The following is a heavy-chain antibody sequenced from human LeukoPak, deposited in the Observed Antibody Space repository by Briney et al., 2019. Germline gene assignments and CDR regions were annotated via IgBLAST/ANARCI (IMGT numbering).Heavy chain of an antibody. J-gene: IGHJ4*02. V-gene: IGHV3-21*01. CDR3: ARVGYSLFNFDY. CDR1: GFTFSNYN. Sequence: GGSLRLSCAASGFTFSNYNMNWVRQAPGKGLEWVSSISSSGNYIYYADSVKGRSTISRDNAANSLYLLMNSLRVEDTAVYYCARVGYSLFNFDYWGQGALVTVSS. D-gene: IGHD5-18*01. CDR2: ISSSGNYI.